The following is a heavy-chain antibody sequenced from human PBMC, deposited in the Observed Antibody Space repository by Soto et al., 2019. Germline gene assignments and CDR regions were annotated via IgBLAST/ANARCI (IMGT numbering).Heavy chain of an antibody. Sequence: EVQLVESGGGLVQPGGSLRLSCAASGFTFSSYWMHWVRQAPGKGLVWVSRINSDGSSTSYADSVKGRFTISRDNAKNMLYLQMNSLRAEDTAVYYCARGSDFWSGYYQIDYWGQGTLVTVSS. CDR1: GFTFSSYW. CDR3: ARGSDFWSGYYQIDY. CDR2: INSDGSST. V-gene: IGHV3-74*01. D-gene: IGHD3-3*01. J-gene: IGHJ4*02.